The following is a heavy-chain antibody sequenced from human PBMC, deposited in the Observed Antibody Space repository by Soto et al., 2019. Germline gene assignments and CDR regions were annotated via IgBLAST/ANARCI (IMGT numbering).Heavy chain of an antibody. J-gene: IGHJ4*02. Sequence: SETLSLTCTVSGGSISSSSYYWGWIRQPPGEGLEWIGSIYYSGSTYYNPSLKSRVTISVDTSKNQFSLKLSSVTAADTAVYYCATMTTVVTPPGSVGYWGQGTLVTVSS. CDR1: GGSISSSSYY. V-gene: IGHV4-39*01. CDR3: ATMTTVVTPPGSVGY. CDR2: IYYSGST. D-gene: IGHD4-17*01.